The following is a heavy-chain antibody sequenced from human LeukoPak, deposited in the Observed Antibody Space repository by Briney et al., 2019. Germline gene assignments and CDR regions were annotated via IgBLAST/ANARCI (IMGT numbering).Heavy chain of an antibody. J-gene: IGHJ4*02. V-gene: IGHV4-61*02. D-gene: IGHD5-12*01. CDR2: IYTSGST. CDR3: AREGGYAATLDY. CDR1: GGSISSGSYY. Sequence: SETLSLTCTVSGGSISSGSYYWSWIRQPAGKGLEWIGRIYTSGSTNYNPSLKSRVTISVDTSKNQFSLKLSSVTAADTAVYYCAREGGYAATLDYWGQGTLVTVSS.